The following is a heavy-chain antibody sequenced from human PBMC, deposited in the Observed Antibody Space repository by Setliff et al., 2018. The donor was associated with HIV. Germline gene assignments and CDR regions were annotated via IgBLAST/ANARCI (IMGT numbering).Heavy chain of an antibody. CDR2: INYNGNT. D-gene: IGHD5-12*01. CDR1: GDSVRNYY. V-gene: IGHV4-59*02. Sequence: TSETLSLTCTVSGDSVRNYYWSWIRQPPERGLDYIGYINYNGNTNYNPSLKSRVTMSVDTSKNQISLKSRSVTAADTAVYYCARGHEWLRIWGQGMLVTVSS. CDR3: ARGHEWLRI. J-gene: IGHJ4*02.